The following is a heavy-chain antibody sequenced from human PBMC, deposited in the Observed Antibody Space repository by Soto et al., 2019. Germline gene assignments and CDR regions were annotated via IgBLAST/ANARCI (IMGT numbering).Heavy chain of an antibody. CDR2: INPKSGGT. Sequence: ASVQVSCKASGYSFTDYHINWVRQAPGQGLEWLGRINPKSGGTSTAQKFQGWVTMTTDTSISTASMELTRLTSDDTAIYYCARGDSTDCSNGVCSFFYNHDMDVWGQGTTVTVSS. D-gene: IGHD2-8*01. CDR3: ARGDSTDCSNGVCSFFYNHDMDV. J-gene: IGHJ6*02. V-gene: IGHV1-2*04. CDR1: GYSFTDYH.